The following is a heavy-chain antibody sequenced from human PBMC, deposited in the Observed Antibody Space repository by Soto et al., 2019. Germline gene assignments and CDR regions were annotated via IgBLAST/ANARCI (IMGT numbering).Heavy chain of an antibody. CDR2: SNHVGNT. CDR1: GGSFSGYY. V-gene: IGHV4-34*01. J-gene: IGHJ4*02. D-gene: IGHD5-18*01. CDR3: ARVLIAGVTTD. Sequence: QVQLQQWGAGLLKPSETLSLTCAVYGGSFSGYYWSWIRQPPGKVLEWIGESNHVGNTNYNPSLKSRVTMSVDPSKHQISLRLSSVTAAYTAVYHCARVLIAGVTTDWGQGTLVLVSS.